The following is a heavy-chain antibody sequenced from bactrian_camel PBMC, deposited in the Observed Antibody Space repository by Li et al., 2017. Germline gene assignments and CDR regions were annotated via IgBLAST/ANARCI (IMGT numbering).Heavy chain of an antibody. CDR3: SALRLDGSGTCWDRLSTVENTY. CDR1: GYSGNKVY. CDR2: VDSLGIP. V-gene: IGHV3S55*01. D-gene: IGHD4*01. Sequence: HVQLVESGGGSVQAGGSLRLSCARSGYSGNKVYMGWFRQAPGKEREGVATVDSLGIPTYADSVKGRFTLSRDKAKNTLYLQMNSLTPEDTGMHYCSALRLDGSGTCWDRLSTVENTYSGQGTQVTVS. J-gene: IGHJ4*01.